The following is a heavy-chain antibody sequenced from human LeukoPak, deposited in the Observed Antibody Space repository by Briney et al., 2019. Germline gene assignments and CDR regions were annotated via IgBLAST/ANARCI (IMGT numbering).Heavy chain of an antibody. CDR2: ISSAGSNK. D-gene: IGHD3-10*01. CDR1: GFTFSTYA. V-gene: IGHV3-30-3*01. Sequence: GGSLRLSCAASGFTFSTYAMHWVRQAPGKGLEWVAVISSAGSNKYYADSVTGRFTISRHNSKNTLYLQMNSLRAEDTAAYYCASGRGQWGQGTLVTVSS. J-gene: IGHJ4*02. CDR3: ASGRGQ.